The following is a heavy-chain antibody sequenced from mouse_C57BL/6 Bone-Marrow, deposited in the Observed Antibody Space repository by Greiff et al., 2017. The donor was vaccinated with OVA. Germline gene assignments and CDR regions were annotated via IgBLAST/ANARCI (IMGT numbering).Heavy chain of an antibody. CDR3: TRLRDAMDY. J-gene: IGHJ4*01. V-gene: IGHV5-9-1*02. Sequence: EVKLMESGAGLVKPGGSLKLSCAASGFTFSSYSMPWVRQTPEKRLEWVAYISSGGDYIYYADTVKGRFTISIDNTRNTPYLQMSSLTSEDTAVYYCTRLRDAMDYWGQGNSVTVSS. CDR2: ISSGGDYI. CDR1: GFTFSSYS. D-gene: IGHD1-1*01.